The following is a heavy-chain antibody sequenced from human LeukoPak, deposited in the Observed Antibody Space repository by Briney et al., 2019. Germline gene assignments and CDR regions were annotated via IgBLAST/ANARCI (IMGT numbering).Heavy chain of an antibody. CDR1: GFTFSSYA. V-gene: IGHV3-23*01. CDR2: ISGCGGST. Sequence: GGSLRLSCAASGFTFSSYAMSWVRQAPGKGLEWVSAISGCGGSTYYADSVKGRFTISRDNSKNTLYLQMNSLRAEDTAVYYCAKSLESGWYPWFDPWGQGTLVTVSS. D-gene: IGHD6-19*01. CDR3: AKSLESGWYPWFDP. J-gene: IGHJ5*02.